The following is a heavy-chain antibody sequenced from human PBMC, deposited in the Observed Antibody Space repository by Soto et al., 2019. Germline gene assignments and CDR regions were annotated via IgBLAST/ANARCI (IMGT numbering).Heavy chain of an antibody. CDR3: AREDDYSNYVLDAFDI. CDR1: GGTFSSYT. V-gene: IGHV1-69*04. Sequence: SVKVSCKASGGTFSSYTISWVRQAPGQGLEWMGRIIPILGIANYAQKFQGRVTITADKSTSTAYMGLSSLRSEDTAVYYCAREDDYSNYVLDAFDIWGQGTKVTVSS. CDR2: IIPILGIA. D-gene: IGHD4-4*01. J-gene: IGHJ3*02.